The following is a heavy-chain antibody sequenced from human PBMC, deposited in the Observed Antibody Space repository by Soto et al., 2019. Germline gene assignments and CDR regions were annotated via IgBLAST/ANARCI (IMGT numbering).Heavy chain of an antibody. J-gene: IGHJ6*02. Sequence: ASVKVSFRASGYTLIVYGISWVRQAPGQGLEWMGWISGYNVDTRYAQKFQGRVTMTRDTSISTAYMELSRLRSDDTAVYYCARVGGYVYYYYGMDVWGQGTTVTV. D-gene: IGHD3-16*01. CDR1: GYTLIVYG. CDR3: ARVGGYVYYYYGMDV. CDR2: ISGYNVDT. V-gene: IGHV1-2*02.